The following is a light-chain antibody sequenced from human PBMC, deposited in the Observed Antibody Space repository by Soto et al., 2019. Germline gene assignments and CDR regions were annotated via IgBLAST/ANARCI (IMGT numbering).Light chain of an antibody. CDR1: QDITSF. CDR3: QQLSGYPLT. V-gene: IGKV1-9*01. J-gene: IGKJ4*01. CDR2: AAS. Sequence: DIQLTQSPSFLSASEGDRVTFTCRASQDITSFLAWYQQKPGKAPKLLIYAASTLQSGVPSRFSGSGFGTEFTLTFNSLQPEDFATYYCQQLSGYPLTFGGVTTVEI.